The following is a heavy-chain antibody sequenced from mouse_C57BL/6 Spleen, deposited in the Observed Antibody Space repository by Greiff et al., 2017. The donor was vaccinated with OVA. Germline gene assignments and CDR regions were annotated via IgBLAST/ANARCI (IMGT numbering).Heavy chain of an antibody. Sequence: QVQLQQSGAELMKPGASVKLSCKATGYTFTGYWIEWVKQRPGHGLEWIGEILPGSGSTNYTEKFKGKATFTADTSSNTAYMQLSSLATEDSAIYYCARLLVAYWGQGTLVTVSA. CDR2: ILPGSGST. CDR3: ARLLVAY. J-gene: IGHJ3*01. D-gene: IGHD1-1*01. V-gene: IGHV1-9*01. CDR1: GYTFTGYW.